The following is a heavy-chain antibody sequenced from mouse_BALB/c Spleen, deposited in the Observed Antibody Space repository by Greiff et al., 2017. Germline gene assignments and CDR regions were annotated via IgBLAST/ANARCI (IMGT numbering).Heavy chain of an antibody. CDR2: ISYSGST. J-gene: IGHJ2*01. Sequence: DVQLQESGPGLVKPSQSLSLTCTVTGYSITSDYAWNWIRQFPGNKLEWMGYISYSGSTSYNPSLKSRISITRDTSKNQFFLQLNSVTTEDTATYYCARWIYYGYDWGFDYWGQGTTLTVSS. CDR1: GYSITSDYA. D-gene: IGHD2-2*01. V-gene: IGHV3-2*02. CDR3: ARWIYYGYDWGFDY.